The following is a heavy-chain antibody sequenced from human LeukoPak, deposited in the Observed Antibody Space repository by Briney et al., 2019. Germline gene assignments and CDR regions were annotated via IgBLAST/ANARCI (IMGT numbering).Heavy chain of an antibody. D-gene: IGHD4-17*01. Sequence: SETLSLTCTVSGGSISSSSYYWGWIRQPPGKGLEWIGSIYYSGSTYYNPSLKSRVTISVDTSKNQFSLKLSSVTAADTAVYYCARDGVTGDPEEGSFDYWGQGTLVTVSS. V-gene: IGHV4-39*07. J-gene: IGHJ4*02. CDR3: ARDGVTGDPEEGSFDY. CDR1: GGSISSSSYY. CDR2: IYYSGST.